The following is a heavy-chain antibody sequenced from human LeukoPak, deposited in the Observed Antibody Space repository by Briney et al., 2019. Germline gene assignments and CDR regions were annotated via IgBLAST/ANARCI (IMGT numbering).Heavy chain of an antibody. D-gene: IGHD4-17*01. V-gene: IGHV4-4*02. CDR3: AGGTITTVTDS. J-gene: IGHJ4*02. CDR1: GGSISSSNW. Sequence: KASETLSLTCAISGGSISSSNWWTWVRQPPGKGLEWVGEIYLRGNTNYNPSLESRVTISVDGSKTQLSLRLESVTAADTAVYYCAGGTITTVTDSWGPGTLVTVSS. CDR2: IYLRGNT.